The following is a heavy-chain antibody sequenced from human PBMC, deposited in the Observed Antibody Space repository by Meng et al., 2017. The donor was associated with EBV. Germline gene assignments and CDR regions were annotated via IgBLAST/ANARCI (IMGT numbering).Heavy chain of an antibody. J-gene: IGHJ4*02. CDR2: LHHSGST. Sequence: QLQLRESGPGQVKSSAPLSLPCTISCDSISSFYYWGWIRQPPGRGLEGSGELHHSGSTNYNPSLKSRLRISVDTSKNQFSLNLTSVTAADTAVYYCARVSPKRYFDYLAPPDYWGQGTLVTVSS. CDR3: ARVSPKRYFDYLAPPDY. CDR1: CDSISSFYY. D-gene: IGHD3-9*01. V-gene: IGHV4-38-2*02.